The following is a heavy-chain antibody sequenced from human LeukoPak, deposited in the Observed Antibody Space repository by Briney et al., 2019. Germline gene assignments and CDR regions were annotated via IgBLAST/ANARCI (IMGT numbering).Heavy chain of an antibody. D-gene: IGHD6-19*01. J-gene: IGHJ4*02. Sequence: GGSLRLSCAASGFTFSSYAMSWVRQAPGKGLEWVASIRDDGSTRYYADSVKGRFTVSRDNSKNTLYLQMNSLRAEDTAVYYCAKPSLYIAVARNFDYWGQGTLVTVSS. CDR3: AKPSLYIAVARNFDY. CDR2: IRDDGSTR. V-gene: IGHV3-23*01. CDR1: GFTFSSYA.